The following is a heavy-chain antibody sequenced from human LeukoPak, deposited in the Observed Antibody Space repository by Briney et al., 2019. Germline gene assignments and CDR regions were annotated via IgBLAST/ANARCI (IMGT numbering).Heavy chain of an antibody. V-gene: IGHV4-59*01. Sequence: SETLSLTCTVSGGSISSYYWSWIRQPPGKGLEWIGYIYYTGSTNYNPSLKSLVTISVDTSKNQFSLRLSSVTAADTAVYYCARKYYYDSSGYYRSQDNWYFDLWGRGTLVTVSS. CDR1: GGSISSYY. CDR2: IYYTGST. J-gene: IGHJ2*01. CDR3: ARKYYYDSSGYYRSQDNWYFDL. D-gene: IGHD3-22*01.